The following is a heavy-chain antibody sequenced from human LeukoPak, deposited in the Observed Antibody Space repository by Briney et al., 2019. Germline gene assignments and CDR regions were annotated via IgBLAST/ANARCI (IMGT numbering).Heavy chain of an antibody. CDR3: TTEDIVLMVYAI. J-gene: IGHJ4*02. D-gene: IGHD2-8*01. Sequence: GGSLRLSCAASGFTFSSYWMSWVRQAPGKGLEWVGRIKSKTDGGTTDYAAPVKGRFTISRDDSKNTLYLQMNSLKTEDTAVYYCTTEDIVLMVYAIWGQGTLVTVSS. V-gene: IGHV3-15*01. CDR2: IKSKTDGGTT. CDR1: GFTFSSYW.